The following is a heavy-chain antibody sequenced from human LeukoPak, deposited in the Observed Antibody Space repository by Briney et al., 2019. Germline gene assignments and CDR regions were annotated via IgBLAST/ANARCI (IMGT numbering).Heavy chain of an antibody. D-gene: IGHD6-13*01. CDR3: AKEGGQQLPSWYFDY. CDR1: GFTLSSYW. Sequence: GGSLRLSCAASGFTLSSYWMSWVRQAPGKGLEWVAVISYDGSNKYYADSVKGRFTISRDNSKNTLYLQMNSLRAEDTAVYYCAKEGGQQLPSWYFDYWGQGTLVTVSS. J-gene: IGHJ4*02. V-gene: IGHV3-30*18. CDR2: ISYDGSNK.